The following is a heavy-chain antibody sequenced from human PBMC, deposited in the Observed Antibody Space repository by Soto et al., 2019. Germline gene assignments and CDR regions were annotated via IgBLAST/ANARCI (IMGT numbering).Heavy chain of an antibody. D-gene: IGHD2-15*01. J-gene: IGHJ3*02. Sequence: QLQLQESGPGLVKPSETLSLTCTVSGGSISSSSYYWGWIRQPPGKGLEWIGSIYYSGSTYYNPSLTSRVTISVDTSKNQFSLKLSSVTAADTAVYYCARPRLSDCSGGSCYRPYDAFDIWGQGTMVTVSS. CDR3: ARPRLSDCSGGSCYRPYDAFDI. CDR1: GGSISSSSYY. CDR2: IYYSGST. V-gene: IGHV4-39*01.